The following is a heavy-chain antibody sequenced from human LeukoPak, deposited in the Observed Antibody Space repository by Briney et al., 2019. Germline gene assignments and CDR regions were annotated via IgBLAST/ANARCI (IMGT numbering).Heavy chain of an antibody. V-gene: IGHV3-48*04. J-gene: IGHJ4*02. D-gene: IGHD6-19*01. CDR3: ARDDSSGWYSLD. Sequence: PGGSLRLSCSASGFIFSDYPMNWVRQAPGKGLEWLAYVNSNSKNIYYTDSVKGRFTISRDNAKNSLFLQMNSLRPEDTAVYYCARDDSSGWYSLDWGQGTLVTVSS. CDR2: VNSNSKNI. CDR1: GFIFSDYP.